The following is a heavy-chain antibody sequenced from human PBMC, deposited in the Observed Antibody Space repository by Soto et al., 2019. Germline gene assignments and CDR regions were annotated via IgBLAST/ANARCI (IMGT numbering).Heavy chain of an antibody. CDR2: ISGSGGST. CDR3: AKDPAGPMDTWLDP. V-gene: IGHV3-23*01. J-gene: IGHJ5*02. Sequence: GGSLRLSCAASGFTFSSYAMSWVRQAPGKGLEWVSGISGSGGSTYYADSVKGRFTISRDNSKNTLYLQMNSLRAEDTAVYYCAKDPAGPMDTWLDPWGQGTLVTVSS. CDR1: GFTFSSYA. D-gene: IGHD1-1*01.